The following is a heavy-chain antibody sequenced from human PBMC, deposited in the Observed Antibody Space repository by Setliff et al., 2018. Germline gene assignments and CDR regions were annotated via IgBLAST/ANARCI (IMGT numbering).Heavy chain of an antibody. D-gene: IGHD1-1*01. V-gene: IGHV4-59*12. J-gene: IGHJ4*02. Sequence: SETLSLTCTVSGGSISNYYWSWIRQPPGKGLEWIGYIYDSGSTHYNPSLKSRVTISVDTSKNQFSLKLSSVTAADTAVYYCAREAGTIWGQGTLVTVSS. CDR3: AREAGTI. CDR2: IYDSGST. CDR1: GGSISNYY.